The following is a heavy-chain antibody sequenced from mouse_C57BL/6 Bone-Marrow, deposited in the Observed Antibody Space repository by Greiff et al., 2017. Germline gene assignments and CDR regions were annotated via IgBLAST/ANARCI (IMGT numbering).Heavy chain of an antibody. Sequence: QVTLKESGPGILQPSQTLSLTCSFSGFSLSTFGMGVGWIRQPSGKGLEWLAHIWWDDDKYYNPALKSRLTNSKDTSNNQLFLKIANVDTADTATYYCARIARVYDGYYGGYFDVWGTGTTVTVSS. CDR2: IWWDDDK. CDR1: GFSLSTFGMG. V-gene: IGHV8-8*01. J-gene: IGHJ1*03. CDR3: ARIARVYDGYYGGYFDV. D-gene: IGHD2-3*01.